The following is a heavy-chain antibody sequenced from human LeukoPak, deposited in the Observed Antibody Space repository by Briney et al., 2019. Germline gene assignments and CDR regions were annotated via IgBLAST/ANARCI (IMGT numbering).Heavy chain of an antibody. D-gene: IGHD3-22*01. CDR1: GYMSTRYF. Sequence: ASVKVCYTASGYMSTRYFTHWLRRSAGLGLECMGWIQPKGGGTYYAQKFQAKVTMTRYTSFSPAYKELSRLRSDATAVYYCARVLMVPYLDSSGPFDYWGQGTQVTVSS. V-gene: IGHV1-2*02. CDR2: IQPKGGGT. J-gene: IGHJ4*02. CDR3: ARVLMVPYLDSSGPFDY.